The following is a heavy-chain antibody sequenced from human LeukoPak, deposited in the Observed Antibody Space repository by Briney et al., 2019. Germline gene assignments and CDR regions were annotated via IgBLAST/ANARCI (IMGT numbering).Heavy chain of an antibody. CDR3: ARECPVDIVAHDKDAFDI. D-gene: IGHD5-12*01. V-gene: IGHV6-1*01. J-gene: IGHJ3*02. Sequence: LSQTLSLTCAISGDSVSSNSAAWNWIRRSPSRGLEWLGRTYYRSKWYNDYAVSVKSRITINPDTSKNQFSLQLNSVTPEDTAVYYCARECPVDIVAHDKDAFDIWGQGTMVTVSS. CDR2: TYYRSKWYN. CDR1: GDSVSSNSAA.